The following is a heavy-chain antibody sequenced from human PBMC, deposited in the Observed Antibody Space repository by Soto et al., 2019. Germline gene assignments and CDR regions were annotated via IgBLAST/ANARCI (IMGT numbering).Heavy chain of an antibody. Sequence: SGPTLVKPTQTLTLTCTFSGFSLSTSGVGVGWIRQPPGKALEWLALIYWNDDKRYSPSLKSRLTITKDTSKNQVVLTMTNMDPVDTATYYCAHRRSQSRRDPKGPVLPYGMDVWGQGTTVTVSS. CDR3: AHRRSQSRRDPKGPVLPYGMDV. J-gene: IGHJ6*02. D-gene: IGHD2-8*01. V-gene: IGHV2-5*01. CDR2: IYWNDDK. CDR1: GFSLSTSGVG.